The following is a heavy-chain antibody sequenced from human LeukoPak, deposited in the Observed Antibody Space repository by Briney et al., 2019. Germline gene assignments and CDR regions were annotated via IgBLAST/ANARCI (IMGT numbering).Heavy chain of an antibody. J-gene: IGHJ3*02. CDR2: IYYSGGT. Sequence: PSETLSLTCTVSGASINSYYWNWIRQPPGKGLEWIGYIYYSGGTNYNPSLKSRVTISVDTSKNQFSLKVSSVTAADTAVYHCARRTWDDAFDMWGQGTMVTVSS. V-gene: IGHV4-59*08. D-gene: IGHD1-26*01. CDR3: ARRTWDDAFDM. CDR1: GASINSYY.